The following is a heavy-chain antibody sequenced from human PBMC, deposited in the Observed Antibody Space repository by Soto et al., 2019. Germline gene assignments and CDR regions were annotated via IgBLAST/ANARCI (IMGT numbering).Heavy chain of an antibody. V-gene: IGHV3-30-3*01. J-gene: IGHJ4*01. CDR2: MSYDGTNT. CDR3: ARDPSPYTSGWYGIDF. CDR1: GFMFSAYA. D-gene: IGHD6-19*01. Sequence: SGGSLRLSCTASGFMFSAYAMLWVRQAPGKGLEWVAAMSYDGTNTYYADSVKGRFTISRDNSKNTLFLQMSSLTADDSAAYYCARDPSPYTSGWYGIDFWGLGTLVTVSS.